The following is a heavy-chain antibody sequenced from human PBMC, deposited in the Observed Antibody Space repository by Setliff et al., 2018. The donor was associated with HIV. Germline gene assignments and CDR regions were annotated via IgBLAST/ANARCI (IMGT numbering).Heavy chain of an antibody. Sequence: SETLSLPCTVSGGSITSSSYYWGWIRQPPGKGLEWIGSIYYSGRTSYNPSLKSRVTISVDTSKNQCSLKLSSVTAADTAVYYCARQVTVVGYFETAAGSFNYWGPGTLVTVS. CDR3: ARQVTVVGYFETAAGSFNY. CDR1: GGSITSSSYY. V-gene: IGHV4-39*01. J-gene: IGHJ4*02. CDR2: IYYSGRT. D-gene: IGHD2-21*01.